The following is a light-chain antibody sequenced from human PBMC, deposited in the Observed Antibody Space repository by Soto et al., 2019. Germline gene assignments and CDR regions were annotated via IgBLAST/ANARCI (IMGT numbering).Light chain of an antibody. CDR2: KAS. Sequence: DIQMTQSPSTLSASVGDRVTITCRASQSISSWLAWYQQKPGQAPKLLIYKASNFESGVQSRFSGSGSGTEFILTISSLQPDDFAIYYCQQYNGYSATFGGGTKVEVK. J-gene: IGKJ4*01. CDR3: QQYNGYSAT. CDR1: QSISSW. V-gene: IGKV1-5*03.